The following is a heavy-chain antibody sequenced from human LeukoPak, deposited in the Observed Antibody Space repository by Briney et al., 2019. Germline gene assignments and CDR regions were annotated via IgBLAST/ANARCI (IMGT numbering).Heavy chain of an antibody. J-gene: IGHJ4*02. D-gene: IGHD6-25*01. V-gene: IGHV3-21*01. CDR2: ITSSSTYI. CDR3: ARGSGSSGWLIDY. Sequence: GGSLRLSCAASGFSFSSHSMDWVRQAPGEGLEGVSIITSSSTYIDYADSVRGRFTISRDDAKNSLFLQMNSLRAEDTALYYRARGSGSSGWLIDYWGQGALVTVSS. CDR1: GFSFSSHS.